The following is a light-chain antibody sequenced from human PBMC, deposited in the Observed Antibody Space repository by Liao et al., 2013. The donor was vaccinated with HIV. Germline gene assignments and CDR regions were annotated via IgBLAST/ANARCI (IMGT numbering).Light chain of an antibody. Sequence: SYELTQPPSVSVAPGKTATITCGGNNIGSNSVHWYQQRPGQAPVVVMSYDSDRPAGIPDRFSGSNSGNTATLTISRAEAGDEADYYCQLWDRSSAHPCVFGPGTKVTVL. J-gene: IGLJ1*01. CDR3: QLWDRSSAHPCV. V-gene: IGLV3-21*04. CDR2: YDS. CDR1: NIGSNS.